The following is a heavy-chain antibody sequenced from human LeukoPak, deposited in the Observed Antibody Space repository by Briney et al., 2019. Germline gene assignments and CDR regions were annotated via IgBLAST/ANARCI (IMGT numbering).Heavy chain of an antibody. CDR1: GGTFSSYA. CDR2: IIPILGIA. V-gene: IGHV1-69*04. Sequence: SVKVSCKASGGTFSSYAISWVRQAPGQGLEWMGRIIPILGIANYAQKFQGRVTITADKSTSTAYMELSSLRSEDTAVYYCARASIVATIILDYWGQGTLVTGSS. J-gene: IGHJ4*02. D-gene: IGHD5-12*01. CDR3: ARASIVATIILDY.